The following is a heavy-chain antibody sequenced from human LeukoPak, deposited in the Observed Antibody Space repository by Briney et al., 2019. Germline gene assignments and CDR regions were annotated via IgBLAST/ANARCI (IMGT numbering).Heavy chain of an antibody. CDR3: ARHGGGSSSVFYSDY. CDR2: VYYSGTT. V-gene: IGHV4-59*08. J-gene: IGHJ4*02. D-gene: IGHD6-13*01. CDR1: GDSLSGYY. Sequence: SETLSLTCNVSGDSLSGYYWSWIRQPPGEGLEWIGYVYYSGTTDYNPSLTSRVTISVDTSKNQLSLKLTSVSAADTAVYYCARHGGGSSSVFYSDYWGQGALVTVSS.